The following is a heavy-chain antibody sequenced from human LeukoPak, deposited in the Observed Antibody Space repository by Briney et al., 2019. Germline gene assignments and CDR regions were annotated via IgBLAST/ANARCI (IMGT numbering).Heavy chain of an antibody. Sequence: ASVKVSFKASGYTFTGYYMHWVRQAPGQGLGWMGWINPNSGGTNYAQKFQGRVTMTRDTSISTAYMELSRLRSDDTAVYYCARDRMAGATPWYYFDYWGQGTLVTVSS. D-gene: IGHD1-26*01. CDR2: INPNSGGT. V-gene: IGHV1-2*02. CDR3: ARDRMAGATPWYYFDY. CDR1: GYTFTGYY. J-gene: IGHJ4*02.